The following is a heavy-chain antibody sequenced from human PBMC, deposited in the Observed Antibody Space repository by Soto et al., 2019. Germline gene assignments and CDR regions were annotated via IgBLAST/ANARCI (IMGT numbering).Heavy chain of an antibody. J-gene: IGHJ4*02. CDR1: GGTFSTFG. Sequence: QVQLVQSGAEVKKTGCSVRVSCTASGGTFSTFGFSWVRQAPGQGLEWVGGIIPFFGTANYAQKFQDRVTITAYEFSNTVYMDLRSLRSEDTAKYYCARTPPMESCDKYYYDFWGQGALVTVSS. D-gene: IGHD3-10*01. CDR3: ARTPPMESCDKYYYDF. CDR2: IIPFFGTA. V-gene: IGHV1-69*01.